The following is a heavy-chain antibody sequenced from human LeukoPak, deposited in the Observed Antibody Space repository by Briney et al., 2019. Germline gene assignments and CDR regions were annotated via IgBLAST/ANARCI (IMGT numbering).Heavy chain of an antibody. V-gene: IGHV3-21*01. Sequence: GGSLRLSCAASGFTFSSYSMNWVRQAPGKGLEWVSSISSSSSYIYYADSVKGRFTISRDNAKNSLYLQMNSLRAEDTAVYYCARDPKGGGGYYYDGSGYYYPRPIQYWGQGTLVTVSS. D-gene: IGHD3-22*01. J-gene: IGHJ1*01. CDR3: ARDPKGGGGYYYDGSGYYYPRPIQY. CDR2: ISSSSSYI. CDR1: GFTFSSYS.